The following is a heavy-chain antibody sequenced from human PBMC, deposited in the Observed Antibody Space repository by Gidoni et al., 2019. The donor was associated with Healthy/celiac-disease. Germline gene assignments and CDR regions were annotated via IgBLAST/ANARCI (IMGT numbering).Heavy chain of an antibody. V-gene: IGHV4-39*01. Sequence: QLQLQESGPGLVKPSETLSLTCTVSGGSISSRSYYWGWIRQPPGKGLEWIGSIYYSGSTYYNPSLKSRVTISVDTSKNQFSLKLSSVTAADTAVYYCAGGVKTYYDFWSGYLNRGNWFDPWGQGTLVTVSS. CDR1: GGSISSRSYY. J-gene: IGHJ5*02. D-gene: IGHD3-3*01. CDR2: IYYSGST. CDR3: AGGVKTYYDFWSGYLNRGNWFDP.